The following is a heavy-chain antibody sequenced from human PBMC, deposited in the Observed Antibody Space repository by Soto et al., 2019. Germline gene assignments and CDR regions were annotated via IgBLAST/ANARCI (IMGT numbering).Heavy chain of an antibody. D-gene: IGHD1-26*01. CDR1: GGSISSSNW. Sequence: PSETLSLTCAVSGGSISSSNWWSWVRQPPGKGLEWIGEIYHSGSTNYNPSLKSRVTISVDKSKNQFSLKLSSVTAADTAVYYCAKIGTYSGVGTYSGGHFDNWGQGTLVTVSS. J-gene: IGHJ4*02. CDR3: AKIGTYSGVGTYSGGHFDN. V-gene: IGHV4-4*02. CDR2: IYHSGST.